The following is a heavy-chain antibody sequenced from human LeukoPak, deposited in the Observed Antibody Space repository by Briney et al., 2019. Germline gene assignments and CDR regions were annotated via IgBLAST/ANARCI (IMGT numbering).Heavy chain of an antibody. D-gene: IGHD3-16*01. V-gene: IGHV3-33*01. Sequence: GGSLRLSCAASGFTFSSYGMHWVRQAPGKGPEWVAVIWYDGSNKYYADSVKGRFTISRDNSKNTLYLQMNSLRAEDTAVYYCARGGGYFDYWGQGTLVTVSS. J-gene: IGHJ4*02. CDR1: GFTFSSYG. CDR3: ARGGGYFDY. CDR2: IWYDGSNK.